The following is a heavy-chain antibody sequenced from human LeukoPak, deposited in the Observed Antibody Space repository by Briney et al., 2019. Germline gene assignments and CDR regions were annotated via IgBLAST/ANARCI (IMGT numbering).Heavy chain of an antibody. J-gene: IGHJ3*02. Sequence: ASVKVSCKASGYTFTSYDINWVRQATGQGLEWMGWMNPNSGNTGYAQKFQGRVTITRNTSISTAYMELSSLRSEDTAVYYCARGSSETHAFGIWGQGTMVTVSS. CDR2: MNPNSGNT. CDR1: GYTFTSYD. V-gene: IGHV1-8*03. CDR3: ARGSSETHAFGI.